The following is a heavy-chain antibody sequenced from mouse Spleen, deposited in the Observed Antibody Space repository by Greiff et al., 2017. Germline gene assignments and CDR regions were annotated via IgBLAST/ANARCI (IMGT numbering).Heavy chain of an antibody. Sequence: VQLQQPGAELVKPGASVKMSCKASGYTFTSYWITWVKQRPGQGLEWIGDIYPGSGSTNYNEKFKSKATLTVDTSSSTAYMQLSSLTSEDSAVYYCARSWAGNSYWYFDVWGAGTTVTVSS. CDR1: GYTFTSYW. CDR3: ARSWAGNSYWYFDV. J-gene: IGHJ1*01. CDR2: IYPGSGST. V-gene: IGHV1-55*01. D-gene: IGHD2-1*01.